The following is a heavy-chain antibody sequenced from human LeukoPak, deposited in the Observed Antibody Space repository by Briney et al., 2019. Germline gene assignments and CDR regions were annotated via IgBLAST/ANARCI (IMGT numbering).Heavy chain of an antibody. CDR1: GFTVSSNY. Sequence: GGSLRLSCAASGFTVSSNYMSWVRQAPGKGLEWVSVIYSGGSTYYADSVKGRFTISRDNSKNTLYLQMNSLRAEDTAVYYCAKEDYDYVWGSYRLLDYWGQGTLVTVSS. V-gene: IGHV3-53*01. CDR3: AKEDYDYVWGSYRLLDY. J-gene: IGHJ4*02. CDR2: IYSGGST. D-gene: IGHD3-16*02.